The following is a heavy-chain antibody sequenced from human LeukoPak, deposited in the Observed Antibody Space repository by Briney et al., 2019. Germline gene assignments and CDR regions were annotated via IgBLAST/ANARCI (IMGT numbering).Heavy chain of an antibody. CDR2: ISYDGSNK. CDR3: AKAPRYYYGSGSYYVDY. V-gene: IGHV3-30-3*01. J-gene: IGHJ4*02. CDR1: GFTFSSYA. Sequence: GGSLRLSCAASGFTFSSYAMHWVRQAPGKGLEWVAVISYDGSNKYYADSVKGRFTISRDNSKNTLYLQMNSLRAEDTAVYSCAKAPRYYYGSGSYYVDYWGQGTLVTVSS. D-gene: IGHD3-10*01.